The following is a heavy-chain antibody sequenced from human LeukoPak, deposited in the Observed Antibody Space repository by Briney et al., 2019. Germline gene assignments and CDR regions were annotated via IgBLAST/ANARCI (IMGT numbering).Heavy chain of an antibody. D-gene: IGHD3-22*01. CDR3: ARDVTEGGDDYYDSSGWYYFDY. CDR1: GGSISSSSYY. J-gene: IGHJ4*02. CDR2: IYYSGST. V-gene: IGHV4-39*07. Sequence: SETLSLTCTVSGGSISSSSYYWGWIRQPPGKGLEWIGSIYYSGSTYYNPSLKSRVTISVDTSKNQFSLKLSSVTAADTAVYYCARDVTEGGDDYYDSSGWYYFDYWGQGTLVTVSS.